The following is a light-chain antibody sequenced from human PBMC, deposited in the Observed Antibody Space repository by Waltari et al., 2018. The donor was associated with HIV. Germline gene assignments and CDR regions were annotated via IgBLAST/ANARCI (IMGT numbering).Light chain of an antibody. V-gene: IGLV4-69*01. CDR2: GNSDGSH. J-gene: IGLJ3*02. Sequence: QPVLTQSPSASASLGASVTLTCTLNSGHSSNAIEWHQQQPQKGPRSVMKGNSDGSHMKGEGLPDRFSGSSSGAGRYLTVSSRQSEDEADYYCKTWGTGIEVFGGGTKLTVL. CDR3: KTWGTGIEV. CDR1: SGHSSNA.